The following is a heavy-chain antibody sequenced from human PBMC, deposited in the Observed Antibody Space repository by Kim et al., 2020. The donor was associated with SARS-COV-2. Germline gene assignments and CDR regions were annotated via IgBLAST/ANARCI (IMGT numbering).Heavy chain of an antibody. CDR3: FNGIAAAG. J-gene: IGHJ4*02. Sequence: GSSTSYADSVKGRFTISRDNAKNTLYLQMNSLRAEDTAVYYCFNGIAAAGRGQGTLVTVSS. D-gene: IGHD6-13*01. CDR2: GSST. V-gene: IGHV3-74*01.